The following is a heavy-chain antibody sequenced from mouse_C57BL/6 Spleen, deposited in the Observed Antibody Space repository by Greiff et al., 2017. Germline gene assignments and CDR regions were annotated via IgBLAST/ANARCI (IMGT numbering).Heavy chain of an antibody. CDR2: IYPGDGDT. V-gene: IGHV1-80*01. Sequence: VKVVESGAELVKPGASVKISCTASGYAFRSYWMNWVKQRPGKGLEWIGQIYPGDGDTNYNGKFKGKATLTAAKSSSTAYMQLSSLTSEDSAVSFGASYSNDESYFDYWGQGTTLTVAS. J-gene: IGHJ2*01. D-gene: IGHD2-12*01. CDR3: ASYSNDESYFDY. CDR1: GYAFRSYW.